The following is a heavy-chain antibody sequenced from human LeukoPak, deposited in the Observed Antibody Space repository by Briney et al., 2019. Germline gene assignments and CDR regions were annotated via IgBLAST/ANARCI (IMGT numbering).Heavy chain of an antibody. D-gene: IGHD6-19*01. CDR3: ARYAPRYSSGDSYYFDY. CDR2: ISTSSSYI. J-gene: IGHJ4*02. Sequence: GGSLRLSCAASGFTFSSYTMNWVRQAPGKGLEWVSSISTSSSYIHYADSVKGRLTISRDNAQSSLYLQMDSLTVEDTAVYYCARYAPRYSSGDSYYFDYWGQGTLVTVSS. V-gene: IGHV3-21*01. CDR1: GFTFSSYT.